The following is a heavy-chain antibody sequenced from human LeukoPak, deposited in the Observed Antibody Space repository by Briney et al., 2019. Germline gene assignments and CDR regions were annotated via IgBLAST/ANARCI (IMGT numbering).Heavy chain of an antibody. V-gene: IGHV3-30*03. CDR2: ISFDGNKK. CDR3: ARGGTQAPYYMDV. CDR1: GFTFSSYG. Sequence: GGSLRLSCAASGFTFSSYGMHWVRQAPGKGLEWVAVISFDGNKKYYADSVKGRFTISRDNSMDTLYLQMNSLRAEDTAVYYCARGGTQAPYYMDVWGKGTTVTVSS. J-gene: IGHJ6*03. D-gene: IGHD1-1*01.